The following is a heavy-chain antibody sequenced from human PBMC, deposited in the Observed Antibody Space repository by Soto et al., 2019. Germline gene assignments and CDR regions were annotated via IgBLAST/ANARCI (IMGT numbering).Heavy chain of an antibody. CDR2: IYYSGST. D-gene: IGHD6-13*01. CDR3: ARDFDTSRDDWAYYGIDV. Sequence: SETLSLTCTVSGGSISSSSYYWGWIRQPPGKGLEWIGSIYYSGSTYYNPSLKSRVTISVDTSKNQFSLKLSSVTAADTAVYYCARDFDTSRDDWAYYGIDVWGQGTTVTVSS. J-gene: IGHJ6*02. V-gene: IGHV4-39*02. CDR1: GGSISSSSYY.